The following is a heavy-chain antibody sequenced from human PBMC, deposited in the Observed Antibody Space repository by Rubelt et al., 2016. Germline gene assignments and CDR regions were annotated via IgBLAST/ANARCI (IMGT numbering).Heavy chain of an antibody. CDR1: GGSFSDYY. CDR3: VYGDYGVDY. CDR2: INHSGHT. Sequence: QVQLHQWGAGLLKPSETLSLICAVYGGSFSDYYWSWIRQPPGKGLEWIGEINHSGHTNYNPSLKTRVTISVDPSKSQASLKLRSATAAGTAVYYCVYGDYGVDYWGQGTLVAVSS. D-gene: IGHD4-17*01. V-gene: IGHV4-34*01. J-gene: IGHJ4*02.